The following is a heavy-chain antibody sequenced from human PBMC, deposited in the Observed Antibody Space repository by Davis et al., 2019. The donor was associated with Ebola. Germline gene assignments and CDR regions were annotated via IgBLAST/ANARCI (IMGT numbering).Heavy chain of an antibody. V-gene: IGHV4-59*01. CDR3: ARVNYYGSGSYYLDY. J-gene: IGHJ4*02. Sequence: SETLSLTCTVSGGSINNYHWSWIRQPPGRGLEWIGYIYYSGSTNYNPSLKSRVTISVDTSNNQFSLKLSSVTAADTAVYYCARVNYYGSGSYYLDYWGQGTLVTVSS. D-gene: IGHD3-10*01. CDR2: IYYSGST. CDR1: GGSINNYH.